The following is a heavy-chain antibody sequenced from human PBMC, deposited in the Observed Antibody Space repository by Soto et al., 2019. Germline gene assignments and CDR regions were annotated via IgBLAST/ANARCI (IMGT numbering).Heavy chain of an antibody. V-gene: IGHV4-39*01. Sequence: SETLSLTCTVSGGSISSSSYYWGWIRQPPGKGLEWIGSIYYSGSTYYNPSLKSRVTISVDTSKNQFSLKLSSVTAADTAVYYCASIIAAALYFDYWGQGTLVTVSS. CDR1: GGSISSSSYY. J-gene: IGHJ4*02. CDR3: ASIIAAALYFDY. CDR2: IYYSGST. D-gene: IGHD6-13*01.